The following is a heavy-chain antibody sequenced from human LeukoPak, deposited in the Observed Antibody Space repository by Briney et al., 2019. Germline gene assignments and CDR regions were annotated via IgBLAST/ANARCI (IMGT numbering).Heavy chain of an antibody. CDR3: ARDRGDGYNASYFDY. CDR1: GYTLTELS. D-gene: IGHD5-24*01. J-gene: IGHJ4*02. CDR2: FDPEDGET. V-gene: IGHV1-24*01. Sequence: ASVKVSCKVSGYTLTELSMHWVRQAPGKGLEWMGGFDPEDGETIYAQKFQGRVTMTRDTSISTAYLDLSRLRSDDTAVYYCARDRGDGYNASYFDYWGQGTLVTVSS.